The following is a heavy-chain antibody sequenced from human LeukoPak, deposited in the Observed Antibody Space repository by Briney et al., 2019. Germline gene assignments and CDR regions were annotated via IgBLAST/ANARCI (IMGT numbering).Heavy chain of an antibody. CDR1: GFPFNNYA. J-gene: IGHJ4*02. D-gene: IGHD3-10*01. CDR3: SRSITIFRGVDYFDY. V-gene: IGHV3-23*01. Sequence: PGGSLRLSCAASGFPFNNYAMSWVRQAPGKGLEWVSVISGSGDITYYADSVKGRFTISRDNSKSTLYLQMSSLRAEDTALYYCSRSITIFRGVDYFDYWGQGTLVTVSS. CDR2: ISGSGDIT.